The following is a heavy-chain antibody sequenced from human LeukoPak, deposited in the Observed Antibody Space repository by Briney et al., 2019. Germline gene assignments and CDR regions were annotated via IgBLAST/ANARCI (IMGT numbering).Heavy chain of an antibody. Sequence: GGSLRLSCAASGFTFSSYAMNWVRQAPGKGLEWVSAISGSGGSTYYADSVKGRFTISRDNSKNTLYLQMNSLRAEDTAVYYCAKQRYGYSSGRGYWGQGTLVTVSS. CDR1: GFTFSSYA. V-gene: IGHV3-23*01. J-gene: IGHJ4*02. CDR3: AKQRYGYSSGRGY. CDR2: ISGSGGST. D-gene: IGHD6-19*01.